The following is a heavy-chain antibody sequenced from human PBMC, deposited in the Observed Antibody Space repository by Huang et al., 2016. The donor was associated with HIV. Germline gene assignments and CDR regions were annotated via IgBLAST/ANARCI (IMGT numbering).Heavy chain of an antibody. CDR2: ISYDGSNK. V-gene: IGHV3-30-3*01. D-gene: IGHD5-12*01. CDR3: ARDLWLRDLYYYYYMDV. J-gene: IGHJ6*03. Sequence: QVQLVESGGGVVQPGRSLRLSCAASRFTFSNYAMHWVRQAPGKGLERVAVISYDGSNKYYADSVKGRFTISRDNSKNTLYLQMNSLRAEDTAVYYCARDLWLRDLYYYYYMDVWGKGTTVTVSS. CDR1: RFTFSNYA.